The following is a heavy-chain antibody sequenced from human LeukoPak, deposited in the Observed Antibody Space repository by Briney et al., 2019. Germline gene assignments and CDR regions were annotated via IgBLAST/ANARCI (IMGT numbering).Heavy chain of an antibody. D-gene: IGHD4-23*01. Sequence: GASVKVSCKAPGYTFTGYYMHWVRQAPGQGLEWMGIINPSGGSTSYAQKFQGRVTMTRDTSTSTVYMELSSLRSEDTAVYYCARDLNRYGGNFYRFDYWGQGTLVTVSS. CDR1: GYTFTGYY. CDR2: INPSGGST. V-gene: IGHV1-46*01. CDR3: ARDLNRYGGNFYRFDY. J-gene: IGHJ4*02.